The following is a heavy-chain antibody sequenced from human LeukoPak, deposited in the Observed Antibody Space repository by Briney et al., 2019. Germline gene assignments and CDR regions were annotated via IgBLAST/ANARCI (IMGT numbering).Heavy chain of an antibody. D-gene: IGHD3-10*01. CDR1: GFTFSSYT. Sequence: GGSLRLSCAASGFTFSSYTMSWVRQAPGKGLEWVSSKSGSDGTTYYADSVKGRFAISRDNSKNTLYLQIYSLRAEDTAVYYCGKRQHGSGTYYGAFDIWGQGTMVTVSS. V-gene: IGHV3-23*01. J-gene: IGHJ3*02. CDR2: KSGSDGTT. CDR3: GKRQHGSGTYYGAFDI.